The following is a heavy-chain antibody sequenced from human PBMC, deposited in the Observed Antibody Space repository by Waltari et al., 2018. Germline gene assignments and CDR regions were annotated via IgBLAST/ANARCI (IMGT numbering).Heavy chain of an antibody. CDR2: IKSEGDGGTT. CDR3: ATDYGDFLGV. Sequence: EVQLVESGGGLVKPGGSLRLPCGDSGFTFTKAWMSWVRQGPGKGLEWVGRIKSEGDGGTTDYATPLKGRISLSRDDSKNTVYLQMNTLKAEDTGVYFCATDYGDFLGVWGPGTTVTV. CDR1: GFTFTKAW. D-gene: IGHD3-10*01. J-gene: IGHJ6*02. V-gene: IGHV3-15*01.